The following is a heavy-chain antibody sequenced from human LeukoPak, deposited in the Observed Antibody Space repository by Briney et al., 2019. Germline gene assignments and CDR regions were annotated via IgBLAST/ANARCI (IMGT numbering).Heavy chain of an antibody. CDR3: ARGGIAAAGKGSLYHYMDV. V-gene: IGHV5-51*01. CDR2: IYPGDSDT. J-gene: IGHJ6*03. Sequence: GESLKISCKGSGYRFSSYWIGWVRRMPGKGLEWMGIIYPGDSDTRYSPSFQGQVTISAVKSISTAYLQWRSLKASCTAMYYSARGGIAAAGKGSLYHYMDVWGKGTKV. CDR1: GYRFSSYW. D-gene: IGHD6-13*01.